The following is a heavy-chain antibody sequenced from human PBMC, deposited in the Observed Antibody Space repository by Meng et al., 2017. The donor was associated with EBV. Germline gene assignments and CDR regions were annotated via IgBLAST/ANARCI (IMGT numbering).Heavy chain of an antibody. CDR3: WGDLNYGSY. Sequence: ELHLVGSGGGLVQPGGSLKLSCGASGFIFRDSAMHWVRQASGKGLEWVGRVETKASKYATAYAASVKGRFSVSRDDSKNMVFLEMNSLKTEDTARYYCWGDLNYGSYWGQGTLVTVSS. V-gene: IGHV3-73*01. CDR1: GFIFRDSA. CDR2: VETKASKYAT. D-gene: IGHD3-16*01. J-gene: IGHJ4*02.